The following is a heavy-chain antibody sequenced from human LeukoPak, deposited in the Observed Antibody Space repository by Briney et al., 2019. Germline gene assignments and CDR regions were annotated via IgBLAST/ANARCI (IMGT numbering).Heavy chain of an antibody. CDR3: ARSITSSWYGDFQH. CDR1: GGSISSYY. V-gene: IGHV4-59*01. D-gene: IGHD6-13*01. CDR2: IYYSGIT. Sequence: PSETLSLTCTVSGGSISSYYWSWLRQPPGKGLEWIGFIYYSGITDYNPSLKSRVTISVDTSKNQFSLKLSSVTAADTAVYYCARSITSSWYGDFQHWGQGTLVTVSS. J-gene: IGHJ1*01.